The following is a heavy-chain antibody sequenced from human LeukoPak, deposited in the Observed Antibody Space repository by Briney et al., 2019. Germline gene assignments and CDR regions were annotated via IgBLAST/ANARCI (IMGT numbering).Heavy chain of an antibody. J-gene: IGHJ6*03. CDR1: GFTFSSYW. V-gene: IGHV3-7*01. D-gene: IGHD3-3*01. CDR3: ARDNNDFWSGYPKFYYYYYMDV. CDR2: IKQDGSEK. Sequence: SGGSLRLSCAASGFTFSSYWMSWVRQAPGKGLEWVANIKQDGSEKYYVDSVKGRFTISRDNAKSSLYLQMNSLRAEDTAVYYCARDNNDFWSGYPKFYYYYYMDVWGKGTTVTVPS.